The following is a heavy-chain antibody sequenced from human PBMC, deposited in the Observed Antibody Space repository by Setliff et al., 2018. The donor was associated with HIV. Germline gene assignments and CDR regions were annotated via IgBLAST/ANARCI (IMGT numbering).Heavy chain of an antibody. D-gene: IGHD2-15*01. CDR3: AIRREVVVATTRRGLDI. Sequence: ASVKVSCKASGYTFTTYDINWVRQAAGQGLEWMGWMNPNSGNTGYAQRFRGGLTMTRNTSISTAYMELNSLMSEDTAVYFCAIRREVVVATTRRGLDIWGQGTMVTVSS. CDR2: MNPNSGNT. CDR1: GYTFTTYD. V-gene: IGHV1-8*02. J-gene: IGHJ3*02.